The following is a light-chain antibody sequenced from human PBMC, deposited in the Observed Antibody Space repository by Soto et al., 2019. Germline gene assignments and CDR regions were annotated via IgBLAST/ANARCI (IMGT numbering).Light chain of an antibody. V-gene: IGKV4-1*01. Sequence: DIVMTQSPDSLAVSLGERATINCKSSQSVLSSSNNKNYLAWYQQKPGQPPKLLIYWASTRESGVPDRFTGGGSGTDFTLTISSLQAEDVAVYYCQQYYSTIFTFGPGTKVDLK. J-gene: IGKJ3*01. CDR1: QSVLSSSNNKNY. CDR2: WAS. CDR3: QQYYSTIFT.